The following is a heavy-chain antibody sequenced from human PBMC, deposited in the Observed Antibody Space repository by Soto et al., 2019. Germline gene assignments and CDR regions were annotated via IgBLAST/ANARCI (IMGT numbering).Heavy chain of an antibody. D-gene: IGHD2-2*01. J-gene: IGHJ5*02. CDR3: DRVVVPAAMEIDP. Sequence: LSLTCAVSGCCTISGCYSWSWMRDPPGKGLEWIGYIYRGWSTYYNPSLKSRVTISVDRSKNQFSLKLSSVTAADTAVYYCDRVVVPAAMEIDPWGQGTLVTVSS. CDR1: GCCTISGCYS. CDR2: IYRGWST. V-gene: IGHV4-30-2*01.